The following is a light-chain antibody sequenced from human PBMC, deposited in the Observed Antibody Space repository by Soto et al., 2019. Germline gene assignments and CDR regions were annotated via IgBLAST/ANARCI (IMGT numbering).Light chain of an antibody. V-gene: IGKV1-39*01. CDR3: QQYYSYPLT. J-gene: IGKJ4*01. Sequence: IQMTQSPSSLSASVGDRVTITCRASQSISINLNWYQQKPGKAPKVLIYGASSLQSGVPLRFSGSGSGTDFTLTISCLQSEDFATYYCQQYYSYPLTFGGGTKVDIK. CDR2: GAS. CDR1: QSISIN.